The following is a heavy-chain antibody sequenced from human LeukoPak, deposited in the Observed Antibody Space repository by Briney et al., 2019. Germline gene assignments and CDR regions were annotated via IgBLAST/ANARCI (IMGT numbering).Heavy chain of an antibody. CDR3: ARGVDDFWSGCYWDY. Sequence: SETLSLTCTVSGGSISSYYWSWIRQPPGKGLEWIGYIYYSGSTNYNPSLKSRVTISVDTSKNQFSLKLSSVTAADTAVYYCARGVDDFWSGCYWDYWGQGTLVTVSS. D-gene: IGHD3-3*01. V-gene: IGHV4-59*01. J-gene: IGHJ4*02. CDR2: IYYSGST. CDR1: GGSISSYY.